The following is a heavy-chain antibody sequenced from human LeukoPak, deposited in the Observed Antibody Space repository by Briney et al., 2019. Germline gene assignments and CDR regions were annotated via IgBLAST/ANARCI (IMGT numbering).Heavy chain of an antibody. CDR3: ARATHLWFGEFDYDY. J-gene: IGHJ4*02. Sequence: TGGSLRLSCAASGFTFSSYAVSWVRQAPGKGLEWVAVISYDGSNKYYADSVKGRFTISRDNSKNTLYLQMNSLRAEDTAVYYCARATHLWFGEFDYDYWGQGTLVTVSS. D-gene: IGHD3-10*01. CDR2: ISYDGSNK. CDR1: GFTFSSYA. V-gene: IGHV3-30-3*01.